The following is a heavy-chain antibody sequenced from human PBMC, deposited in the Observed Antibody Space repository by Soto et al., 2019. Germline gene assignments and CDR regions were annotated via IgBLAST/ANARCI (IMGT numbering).Heavy chain of an antibody. J-gene: IGHJ5*02. CDR3: AREPYYDSSGDAT. CDR2: IYYSGST. D-gene: IGHD3-22*01. Sequence: SETLSLTCTVSGGSISSGGYYWSWIRQHPGKGLEWIGYIYYSGSTYYNPSLKSRVTISVDTSKNQFSLKLSSVTAADTAVYYRAREPYYDSSGDATWGQGTLVTVSS. V-gene: IGHV4-31*03. CDR1: GGSISSGGYY.